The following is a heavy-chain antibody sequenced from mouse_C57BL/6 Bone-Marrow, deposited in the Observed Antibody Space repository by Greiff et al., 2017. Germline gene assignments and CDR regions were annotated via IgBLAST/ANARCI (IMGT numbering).Heavy chain of an antibody. Sequence: EVQLQQSGPELVKPGASVKISCKASGYTFTDYYMNWVKQSHGKSLEWIGDINPNNGGTSYNQKFKGKATLTVDKSSSTAYMELRSLTSEDSAVYYGARPPYDYDVGYYAMDYWGQGTSVTVSS. J-gene: IGHJ4*01. CDR3: ARPPYDYDVGYYAMDY. V-gene: IGHV1-26*01. D-gene: IGHD2-4*01. CDR1: GYTFTDYY. CDR2: INPNNGGT.